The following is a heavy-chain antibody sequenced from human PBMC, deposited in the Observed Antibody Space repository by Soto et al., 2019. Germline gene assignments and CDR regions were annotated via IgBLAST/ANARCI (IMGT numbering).Heavy chain of an antibody. Sequence: GGSLRLSCAASGFTLSSFWLSWVRQAPGKGPEWVANIKQDGSATNYLASVKGRFTISRDNVKNSLLLQLNSLRAEDTALYYCARDWNGHSYAYGYWGRGTLVTVSS. CDR1: GFTLSSFW. CDR2: IKQDGSAT. V-gene: IGHV3-7*03. CDR3: ARDWNGHSYAYGY. J-gene: IGHJ4*02. D-gene: IGHD5-18*01.